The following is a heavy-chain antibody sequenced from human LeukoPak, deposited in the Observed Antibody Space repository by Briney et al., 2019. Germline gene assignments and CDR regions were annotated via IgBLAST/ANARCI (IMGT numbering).Heavy chain of an antibody. CDR3: ARDLTVAGAFDI. J-gene: IGHJ3*02. CDR2: IYYSGST. D-gene: IGHD6-19*01. V-gene: IGHV4-30-4*01. CDR1: GGSISSDNYY. Sequence: SETLSLTCTVSGGSISSDNYYWSWICQPPGKGLEWIGYIYYSGSTYYNPSLKSRVTISVDTSKNQFSLKLSSVTAADTAVYYCARDLTVAGAFDIWGQGTMVTVSS.